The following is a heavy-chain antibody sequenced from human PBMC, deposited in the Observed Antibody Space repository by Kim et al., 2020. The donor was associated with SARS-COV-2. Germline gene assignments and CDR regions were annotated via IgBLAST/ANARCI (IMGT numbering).Heavy chain of an antibody. D-gene: IGHD6-13*01. Sequence: GGSLRLSCAASGFSFNNYGMHWVRQAPGKGLEWVAFISYEGSKKQSLASLNGRFTVSRDYSKNTLYLQMNSLTAEDTAVYYCAKQGYIFELNPYYGMDLWGQGTTVTVSS. V-gene: IGHV3-30*18. J-gene: IGHJ6*02. CDR3: AKQGYIFELNPYYGMDL. CDR2: ISYEGSKK. CDR1: GFSFNNYG.